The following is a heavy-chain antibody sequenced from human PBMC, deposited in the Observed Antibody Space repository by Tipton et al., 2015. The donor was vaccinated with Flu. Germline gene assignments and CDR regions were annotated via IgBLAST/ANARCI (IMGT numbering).Heavy chain of an antibody. D-gene: IGHD5/OR15-5a*01. CDR3: ARHERGVSTFP. V-gene: IGHV4-61*09. CDR1: GGSISSGSYF. Sequence: LRPSCTVSGGSISSGSYFWGWIRQPAGEGLEWIGHISTSGSTNYNPSLKSRLTLSVDTSKNQFSLRLTSVTATDTALYYCARHERGVSTFPWGQGTLVTVSS. CDR2: ISTSGST. J-gene: IGHJ5*02.